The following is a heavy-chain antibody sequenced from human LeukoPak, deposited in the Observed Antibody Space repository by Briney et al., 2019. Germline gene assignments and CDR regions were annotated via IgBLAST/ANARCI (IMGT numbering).Heavy chain of an antibody. CDR2: IIPISGTA. Sequence: GASVKVSCKASGGTFSNHAISWVRQAPGQGLGWMGVIIPISGTANYAQKFQGRVTITADASTSTVYMELSSLTSDDTAVYYCARWAGDSSAWYPALFDYWGQATLVTVSP. D-gene: IGHD6-13*01. J-gene: IGHJ4*02. V-gene: IGHV1-69*13. CDR3: ARWAGDSSAWYPALFDY. CDR1: GGTFSNHA.